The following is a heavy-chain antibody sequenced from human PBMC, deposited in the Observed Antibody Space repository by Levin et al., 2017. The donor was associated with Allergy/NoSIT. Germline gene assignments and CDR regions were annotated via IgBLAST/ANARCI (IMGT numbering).Heavy chain of an antibody. Sequence: GESLKISCAASGFTFSSYAMSWVRQAPGKGLEWVSAISGSGGSTYYADSVKGRFTISRDNSKNTLYLQMNSLRAEDTAVYYCAKDPPTPLQGVPGYWGQGTLVTVSS. CDR3: AKDPPTPLQGVPGY. D-gene: IGHD3-10*01. V-gene: IGHV3-23*01. CDR1: GFTFSSYA. J-gene: IGHJ4*02. CDR2: ISGSGGST.